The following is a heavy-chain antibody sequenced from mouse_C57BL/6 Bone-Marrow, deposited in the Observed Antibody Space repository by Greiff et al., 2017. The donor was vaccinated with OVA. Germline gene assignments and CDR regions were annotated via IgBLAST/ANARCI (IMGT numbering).Heavy chain of an antibody. CDR2: IDPSDSYT. V-gene: IGHV1-50*01. D-gene: IGHD1-1*01. J-gene: IGHJ1*03. CDR3: ARLGSSYWYFDV. CDR1: GYTFTSYW. Sequence: VQLQQPGAELVKPGASVKLSCKASGYTFTSYWMQWVKQRPGQGLEWIGEIDPSDSYTNYNQKFKGKATLTVDTSSSTAYMQLSSLTSEDSAVYYCARLGSSYWYFDVWGTGTTVTVSS.